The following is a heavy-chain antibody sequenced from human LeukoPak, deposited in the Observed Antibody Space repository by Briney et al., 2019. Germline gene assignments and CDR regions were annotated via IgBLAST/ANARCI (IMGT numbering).Heavy chain of an antibody. CDR3: AREMTTVSTGNDY. CDR2: IRYDGSNK. CDR1: GFTFSSYG. J-gene: IGHJ4*02. D-gene: IGHD4-17*01. Sequence: GGSLRLSCAASGFTFSSYGMHWVRQAPGKGLEWVAFIRYDGSNKYYADSVKGRFTISRDNSKNSLYLQMNSLRAEDTAVYYCAREMTTVSTGNDYWGQGTLVTVSS. V-gene: IGHV3-30*02.